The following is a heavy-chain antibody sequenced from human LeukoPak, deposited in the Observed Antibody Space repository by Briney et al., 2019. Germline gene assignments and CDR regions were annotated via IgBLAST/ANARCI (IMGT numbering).Heavy chain of an antibody. V-gene: IGHV4-4*07. CDR2: IYTSGST. J-gene: IGHJ5*02. Sequence: PSETLSLTCTVSGGSISSYYWSWIRQPAGKGLEWIGRIYTSGSTNYNPSLKSRVTMSVDTSKNQFSLKLSSVTAADTAVYYCARDRVGCSSTICYSWFDPWGQGTLVTVSS. CDR3: ARDRVGCSSTICYSWFDP. CDR1: GGSISSYY. D-gene: IGHD2-2*01.